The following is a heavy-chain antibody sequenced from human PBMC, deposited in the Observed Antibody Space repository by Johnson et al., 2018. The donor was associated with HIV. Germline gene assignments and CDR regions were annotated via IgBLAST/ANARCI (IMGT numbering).Heavy chain of an antibody. D-gene: IGHD6-19*01. V-gene: IGHV3-7*01. CDR3: ARIPGSGWEHDAFDI. Sequence: VQLVESGGGVVQPGRSLRLSCAASGFTFSSYAMHWVRQAPGKGLEWVANIKQDGSEKYYVESVKGRFTISRDNAKNSLYLQMNSLRAEDTAVYYCARIPGSGWEHDAFDIWGQGTMVTVSS. CDR1: GFTFSSYA. CDR2: IKQDGSEK. J-gene: IGHJ3*02.